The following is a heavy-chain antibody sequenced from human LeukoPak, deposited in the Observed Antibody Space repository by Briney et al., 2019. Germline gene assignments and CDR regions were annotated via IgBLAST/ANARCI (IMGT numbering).Heavy chain of an antibody. D-gene: IGHD6-13*01. J-gene: IGHJ4*02. CDR3: CTVSGFGTSWDH. CDR2: LKSKNNGWTV. CDR1: GFTFSNAW. V-gene: IGHV3-15*01. Sequence: GGSLRLSCAASGFTFSNAWMSWVRQAPGKGLEWVGRLKSKNNGWTVDYAAPGKGRFTISRDDSKDTFYLQMNSLKSEDTAVYYCCTVSGFGTSWDHWGQGTLVTVSS.